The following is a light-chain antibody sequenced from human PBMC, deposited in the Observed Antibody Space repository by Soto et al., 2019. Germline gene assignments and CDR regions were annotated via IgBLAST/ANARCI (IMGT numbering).Light chain of an antibody. V-gene: IGLV2-14*01. CDR1: SSDVGGYNY. J-gene: IGLJ3*02. CDR2: EVS. CDR3: SSSTSRTTQV. Sequence: QSVLTQPASVSGSPGQSITISCTGTSSDVGGYNYVSWYQQHPGKAPKLMIYEVSNRPSGGSNRFSGSKSGNTACLTNSGLQAEDEADYYCSSSTSRTTQVVGGGTELTVL.